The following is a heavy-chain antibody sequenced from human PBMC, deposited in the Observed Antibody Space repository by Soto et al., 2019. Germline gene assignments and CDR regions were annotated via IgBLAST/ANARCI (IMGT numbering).Heavy chain of an antibody. CDR1: GGSVSSHF. CDR2: IYHSGST. J-gene: IGHJ6*02. CDR3: ARGRALWSYYYYGMDV. Sequence: SETLSLTCTVSGGSVSSHFWSWIRQPPGKGLEWIGYIYHSGSTYYNPSLKSRVTMSVDTSKNHFSLKLSSVTAADTAVYYCARGRALWSYYYYGMDVWAQGTTVTVSS. V-gene: IGHV4-59*02. D-gene: IGHD3-3*01.